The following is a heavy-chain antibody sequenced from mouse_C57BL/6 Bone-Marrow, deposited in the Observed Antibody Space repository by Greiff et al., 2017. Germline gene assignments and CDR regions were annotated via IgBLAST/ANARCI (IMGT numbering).Heavy chain of an antibody. CDR2: ISSGSSTI. J-gene: IGHJ3*01. Sequence: EVQGVESGGGLVKPGGSLKLSCAASGFTFSDYGMHWVRQAPEKGLEWVAYISSGSSTIYYADTVKGRFTISRDNAKNTLFLQMTSQRSEDTAMDYCARRRYGLFAYWGKGTLVTVSA. CDR1: GFTFSDYG. V-gene: IGHV5-17*01. CDR3: ARRRYGLFAY. D-gene: IGHD1-1*01.